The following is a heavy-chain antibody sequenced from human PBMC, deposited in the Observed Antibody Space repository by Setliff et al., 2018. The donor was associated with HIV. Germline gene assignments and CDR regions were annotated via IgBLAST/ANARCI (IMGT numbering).Heavy chain of an antibody. D-gene: IGHD3-10*01. J-gene: IGHJ4*02. CDR1: GGSFSDYY. V-gene: IGHV4-34*01. CDR2: IDHRGRP. CDR3: VRDVWFGEVTAQSNGWMDY. Sequence: SETLSLTCGIYGGSFSDYYWSWIRQPPGKGLEWIGEIDHRGRPKYNPSLNSRVSVSLGTSRNRFSMTLDSVTAADTAVYYCVRDVWFGEVTAQSNGWMDYWGRGKQVTVSS.